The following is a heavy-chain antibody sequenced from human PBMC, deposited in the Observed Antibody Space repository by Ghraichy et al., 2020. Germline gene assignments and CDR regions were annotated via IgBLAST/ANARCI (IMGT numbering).Heavy chain of an antibody. J-gene: IGHJ4*02. CDR3: VRGARNCVGVDY. CDR1: GFTLSSYW. CDR2: ISTDDSGT. D-gene: IGHD1-1*01. V-gene: IGHV3-74*01. Sequence: GGSLRLSCAASGFTLSSYWMHWVRQAPGKGLVWVARISTDDSGTDYADSVEGRFIISRDNVRNTLSLQMNSLRAEDTAIYYCVRGARNCVGVDYWGQGTLVTVS.